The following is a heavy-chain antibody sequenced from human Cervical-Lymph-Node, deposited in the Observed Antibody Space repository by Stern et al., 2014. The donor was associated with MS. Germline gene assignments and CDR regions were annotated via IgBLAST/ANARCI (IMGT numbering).Heavy chain of an antibody. CDR1: GFTFSSYW. CDR2: IKQDGSEK. Sequence: VQLVESGGGLVQPGGSLRLSCAASGFTFSSYWMSWVRQAPGKGLEWVANIKQDGSEKYYVDSVKGRFTISRDNAKNSLYLQMNSLRAEDTAVYYCARDPRYYDILTGYFYYYYGMDVWGQGTTVTVSS. V-gene: IGHV3-7*01. D-gene: IGHD3-9*01. CDR3: ARDPRYYDILTGYFYYYYGMDV. J-gene: IGHJ6*02.